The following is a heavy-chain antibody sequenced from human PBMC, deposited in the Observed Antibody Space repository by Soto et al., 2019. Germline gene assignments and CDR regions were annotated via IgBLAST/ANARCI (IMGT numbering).Heavy chain of an antibody. V-gene: IGHV3-30*03. CDR1: GFIFSGSG. CDR2: VSNDGIRK. CDR3: ARWVGGSMYDNSGKYDS. Sequence: QVQLVESGGGVVQPGRSLRLTCAASGFIFSGSGMHWVRQAPGKGLEWVALVSNDGIRKYYGDSVKGRFTFSRDNAENTVCLQMNSLIAEDTAVYSCARWVGGSMYDNSGKYDSWGQRTLVTVSS. J-gene: IGHJ5*01. D-gene: IGHD3-22*01.